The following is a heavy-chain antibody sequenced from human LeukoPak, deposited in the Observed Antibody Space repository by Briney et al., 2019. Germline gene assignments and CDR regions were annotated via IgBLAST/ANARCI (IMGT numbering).Heavy chain of an antibody. CDR1: GYSFTSYW. D-gene: IGHD2-15*01. J-gene: IGHJ3*02. Sequence: GESLKISCKGSGYSFTSYWIGWVRQIPGKGLEWMGIIYPGDSDTRYSPSFQGQVTISADESISTAYLQWSSLKASDTAMYYCARGVVVVAAISAFDIWGQGTMVTVSS. CDR2: IYPGDSDT. CDR3: ARGVVVVAAISAFDI. V-gene: IGHV5-51*01.